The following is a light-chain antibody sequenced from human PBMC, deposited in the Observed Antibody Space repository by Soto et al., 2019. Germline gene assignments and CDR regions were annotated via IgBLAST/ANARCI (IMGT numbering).Light chain of an antibody. CDR1: QSVSSSY. CDR2: GAS. V-gene: IGKV3-20*01. Sequence: EIVLTQSPGTLSLSPGERATLSCRASQSVSSSYLAWYQQKPGQAPRLLIYGASSRATGIPDRFSGSGSGTDFTLTISRLEPEDFAVYYCQQYGSSPPNTFVQGTKVEIK. J-gene: IGKJ1*01. CDR3: QQYGSSPPNT.